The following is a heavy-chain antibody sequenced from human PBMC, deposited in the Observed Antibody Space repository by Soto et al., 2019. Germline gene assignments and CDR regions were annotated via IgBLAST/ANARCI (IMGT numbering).Heavy chain of an antibody. J-gene: IGHJ4*02. Sequence: SETLSLTCTVSGGSISSYYWSWIRQPPGKGLEWIGYIYYSGSTNYNPPLKSRVTISVDTSKNQFSLKLSSVTAADTAVYYCARDNESSSSWYGYFDYWGQGTLVTV. CDR2: IYYSGST. CDR3: ARDNESSSSWYGYFDY. CDR1: GGSISSYY. V-gene: IGHV4-59*01. D-gene: IGHD6-13*01.